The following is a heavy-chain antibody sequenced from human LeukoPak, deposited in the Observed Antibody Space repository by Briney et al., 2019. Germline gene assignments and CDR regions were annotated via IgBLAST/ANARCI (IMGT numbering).Heavy chain of an antibody. V-gene: IGHV1-46*01. Sequence: VASVKVSCKASGYTFTSYYMHWVRQAPGQGLEWMGIINPSGGSTSYAQKFQGRVTMTRDMSTSTVYMELSSLRSEDTAVYYCARDSAWGGSSSGLDYWGQGTLVTVSS. D-gene: IGHD6-6*01. CDR1: GYTFTSYY. CDR2: INPSGGST. J-gene: IGHJ4*02. CDR3: ARDSAWGGSSSGLDY.